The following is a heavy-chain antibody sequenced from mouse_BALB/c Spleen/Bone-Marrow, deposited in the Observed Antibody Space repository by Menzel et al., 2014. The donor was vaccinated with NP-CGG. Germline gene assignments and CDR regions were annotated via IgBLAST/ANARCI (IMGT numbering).Heavy chain of an antibody. CDR2: IYPGDGDT. Sequence: QVQLQQSGAELVRPGSSVKISCKASGYAFSSYWTNWVKQRPGQGLEWIGQIYPGDGDTNYNGKFEGKATLTADKSSSTAYMQLSSLTSEDSAVYFCASAAAWFAYWGQGTLVTVSA. CDR3: ASAAAWFAY. CDR1: GYAFSSYW. V-gene: IGHV1-80*01. J-gene: IGHJ3*01.